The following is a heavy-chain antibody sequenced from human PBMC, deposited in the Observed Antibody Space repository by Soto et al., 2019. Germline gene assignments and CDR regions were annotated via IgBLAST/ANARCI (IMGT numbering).Heavy chain of an antibody. D-gene: IGHD3-9*01. Sequence: SETLSLTCTVSGGSISSGDYYWSWIRQPPGKGLEWIGYIYYSGSTYYNPSLKSRVTISVDTSKNQFSLKLSSVTAADTAVYYCARVKSKYYDILTGQYNRGSYFDYWGQGTLVTVSS. J-gene: IGHJ4*02. CDR3: ARVKSKYYDILTGQYNRGSYFDY. CDR1: GGSISSGDYY. V-gene: IGHV4-30-4*01. CDR2: IYYSGST.